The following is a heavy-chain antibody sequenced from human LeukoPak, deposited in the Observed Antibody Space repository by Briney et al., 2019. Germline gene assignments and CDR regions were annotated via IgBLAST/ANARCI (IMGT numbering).Heavy chain of an antibody. CDR3: ARYPGSYVIDY. Sequence: GESLKISCKGSGYSFSSYWISWVRQMPGKGLEWTGRIDPSDSDTNYSPSFRGHVTISADTSISTAYLEWSSLKASDTAVYYCARYPGSYVIDYWGQGTLVTVSS. CDR1: GYSFSSYW. CDR2: IDPSDSDT. J-gene: IGHJ4*02. V-gene: IGHV5-10-1*01. D-gene: IGHD1-26*01.